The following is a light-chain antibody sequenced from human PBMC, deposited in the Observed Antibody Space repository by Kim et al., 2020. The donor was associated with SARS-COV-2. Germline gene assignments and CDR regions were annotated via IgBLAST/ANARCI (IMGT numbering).Light chain of an antibody. V-gene: IGLV3-21*04. CDR1: NIGSKS. CDR2: YDS. J-gene: IGLJ2*01. CDR3: QVWDRSSDHVV. Sequence: SYELTQPHSVSVAPGKTARITCGGNNIGSKSVHWYQQKPGQAPVLVIYYDSDRPSGIPERFSGSNSGNTATLTISRVEAGDEADYYCQVWDRSSDHVVFG.